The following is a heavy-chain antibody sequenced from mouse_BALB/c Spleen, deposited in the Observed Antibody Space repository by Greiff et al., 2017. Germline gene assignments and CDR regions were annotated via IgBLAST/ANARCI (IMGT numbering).Heavy chain of an antibody. V-gene: IGHV14-3*02. Sequence: VQLKESGAELVKPGASVKLSCTASGFNIKDTYMHWVKQRPEQGLEWIGRIDPANGNTKYDPKFQGKATITADTSSNTAYLQLSSLTSEDTAVYYCASGLLLYAMDYWGQGTSVTVSS. J-gene: IGHJ4*01. CDR3: ASGLLLYAMDY. CDR2: IDPANGNT. CDR1: GFNIKDTY. D-gene: IGHD2-12*01.